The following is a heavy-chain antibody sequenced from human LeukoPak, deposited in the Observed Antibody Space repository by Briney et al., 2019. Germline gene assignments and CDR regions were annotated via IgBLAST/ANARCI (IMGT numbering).Heavy chain of an antibody. CDR1: GFTFSSYG. V-gene: IGHV3-30*02. CDR3: AKETREPRAFDY. CDR2: IRYDGSNK. Sequence: GGSLRLSCAASGFTFSSYGMHWVRQAPDKGLEWVAFIRYDGSNKYYADSVKGRFTISRDNSKNTLYLQMNSLRAEDTAVYYCAKETREPRAFDYWGQGTLVTVSS. J-gene: IGHJ4*02. D-gene: IGHD1-26*01.